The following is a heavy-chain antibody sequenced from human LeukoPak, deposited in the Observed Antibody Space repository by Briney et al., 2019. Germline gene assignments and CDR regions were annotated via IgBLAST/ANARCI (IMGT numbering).Heavy chain of an antibody. CDR3: GRGHWGLDY. Sequence: PGGSLRLSCAGSGFTFSNYVLSWVRQAPGKGLEWVSIIRDSGAGTYYADSVKGRFTISRDNAMSSLYLQMNSLRAEDTAVYYCGRGHWGLDYWGQGTLVTVSS. CDR2: IRDSGAGT. V-gene: IGHV3-11*04. D-gene: IGHD7-27*01. J-gene: IGHJ4*02. CDR1: GFTFSNYV.